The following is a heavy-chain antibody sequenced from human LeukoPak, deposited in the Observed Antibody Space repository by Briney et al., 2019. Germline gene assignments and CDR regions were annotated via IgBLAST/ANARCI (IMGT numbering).Heavy chain of an antibody. D-gene: IGHD6-13*01. CDR1: DGSISNSY. V-gene: IGHV4-59*01. Sequence: SETLSLTCTVSDGSISNSYWSWIRQPPGKGLEWIGYIYYSGSTNYNPSLKSRVTISVDTSKNQFSLKLSSVTAADTAVYYCARVVVAADGAGWFDPWGQGTLVTVSS. J-gene: IGHJ5*02. CDR2: IYYSGST. CDR3: ARVVVAADGAGWFDP.